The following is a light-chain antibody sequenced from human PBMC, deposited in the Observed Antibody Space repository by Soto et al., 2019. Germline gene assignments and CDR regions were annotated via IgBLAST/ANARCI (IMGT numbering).Light chain of an antibody. J-gene: IGKJ4*01. CDR1: QSVRSSF. Sequence: EIVISQYPATLSVSPGERATLSCRASQSVRSSFLAWYQQKPGQAPSLLIYGASTRATGIPARFSGSGSGTEFTLTINSLQSEDFAVYYCQQYSNWPLTFGGGTKVDIK. CDR3: QQYSNWPLT. V-gene: IGKV3-15*01. CDR2: GAS.